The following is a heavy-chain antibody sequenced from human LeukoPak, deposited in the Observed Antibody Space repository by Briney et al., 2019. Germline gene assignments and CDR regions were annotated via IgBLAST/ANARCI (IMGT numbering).Heavy chain of an antibody. Sequence: PSETLSLTCTVSGGSISSSSYYWGWIRQPPGKGLEGIGSIYYSGSTYYNPSLKSRVTISVDTSKNQFSLKLSSVTAADTAVYYCVKYSGWYVDYWGQGTLVTVSS. J-gene: IGHJ4*02. V-gene: IGHV4-39*01. CDR3: VKYSGWYVDY. CDR2: IYYSGST. D-gene: IGHD6-19*01. CDR1: GGSISSSSYY.